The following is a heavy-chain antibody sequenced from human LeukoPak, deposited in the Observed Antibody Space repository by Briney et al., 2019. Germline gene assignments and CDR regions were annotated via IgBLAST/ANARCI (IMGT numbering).Heavy chain of an antibody. D-gene: IGHD1-26*01. CDR2: ISYDGSNK. J-gene: IGHJ4*02. Sequence: PGGSLRLSCAASGFTFSSYGMDWVRQAPGKGLEWVAVISYDGSNKYYADSVKGRFTISRDNSKNTLYLQMNSLRAEDTAVYYCAKDQRSEHFDYWGQGTLVTVSS. CDR3: AKDQRSEHFDY. CDR1: GFTFSSYG. V-gene: IGHV3-30*18.